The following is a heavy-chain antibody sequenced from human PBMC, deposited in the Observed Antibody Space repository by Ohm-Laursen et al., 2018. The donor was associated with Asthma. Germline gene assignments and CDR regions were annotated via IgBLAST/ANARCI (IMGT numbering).Heavy chain of an antibody. CDR2: ISYDGSNK. Sequence: SLRLSCAASGFTFSSYGMHWVRQAPGKGLEWVAVISYDGSNKYYADSVKGRFTISRDNSKNTLYLQMNSLRAEDTAVYYCAKDRGEWLREFDYWGQGTLVTVSS. V-gene: IGHV3-30*18. J-gene: IGHJ4*02. D-gene: IGHD5-12*01. CDR1: GFTFSSYG. CDR3: AKDRGEWLREFDY.